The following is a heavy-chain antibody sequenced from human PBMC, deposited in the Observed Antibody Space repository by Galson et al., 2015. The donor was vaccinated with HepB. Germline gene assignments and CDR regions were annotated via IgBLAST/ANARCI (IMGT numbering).Heavy chain of an antibody. CDR2: IYPGDSDT. CDR1: GYSFTSYW. J-gene: IGHJ4*02. Sequence: QSGAEVKKPGESLKISCKGSGYSFTSYWIGWVRQMPGKGLEWMGIIYPGDSDTRYSPSFQGQVTISADKSISTAYLQWSSLKASDTAMYYCARQSLYYDSSGYTHGAGYFDYWGQGTLVTVSS. CDR3: ARQSLYYDSSGYTHGAGYFDY. V-gene: IGHV5-51*01. D-gene: IGHD3-22*01.